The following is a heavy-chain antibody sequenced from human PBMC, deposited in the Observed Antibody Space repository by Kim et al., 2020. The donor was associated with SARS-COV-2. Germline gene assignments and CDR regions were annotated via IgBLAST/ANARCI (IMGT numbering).Heavy chain of an antibody. CDR2: ISSSSSYI. Sequence: GGSLRLSCAASGFTFSSYSMNWVRQAPGKGLEWVSSISSSSSYIYYADSVKGRFTISRDNAKNSLYLQMNSLRAEDTAVYYCARDGPGIAAAGAAYWGQGTLVTVSS. V-gene: IGHV3-21*01. CDR3: ARDGPGIAAAGAAY. J-gene: IGHJ4*02. CDR1: GFTFSSYS. D-gene: IGHD6-13*01.